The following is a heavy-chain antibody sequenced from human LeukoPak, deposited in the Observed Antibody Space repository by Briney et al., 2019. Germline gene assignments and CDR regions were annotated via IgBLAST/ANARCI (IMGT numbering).Heavy chain of an antibody. Sequence: GGSLRLSCAASEFTFSSYAMSWVRQAPGKGLEWVSVISASGGSTYYADSVKGRFTISRDNSKNTLFLQMNSLRAEDTAVYYCARATMLRDFDYWGQGTLVTVSS. CDR3: ARATMLRDFDY. CDR1: EFTFSSYA. CDR2: ISASGGST. V-gene: IGHV3-23*01. J-gene: IGHJ4*02. D-gene: IGHD3-10*01.